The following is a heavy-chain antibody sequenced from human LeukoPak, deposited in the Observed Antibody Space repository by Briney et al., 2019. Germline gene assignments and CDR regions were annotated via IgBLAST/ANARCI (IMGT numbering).Heavy chain of an antibody. Sequence: SETLSLTCTVSAGSISSSSHHWGWIRQSPGKGLEWIGSINSGRTTYYNPSLNSRVTISVLTSKNQFSLQLHSVTAADTAVYYCARHDGRGGATMGALDSWGQGSLVTVSS. J-gene: IGHJ4*02. CDR2: INSGRTT. V-gene: IGHV4-39*01. CDR3: ARHDGRGGATMGALDS. D-gene: IGHD5-12*01. CDR1: AGSISSSSHH.